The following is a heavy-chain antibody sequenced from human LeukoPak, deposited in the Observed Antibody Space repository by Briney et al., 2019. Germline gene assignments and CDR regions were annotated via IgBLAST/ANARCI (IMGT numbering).Heavy chain of an antibody. CDR3: ARGGRCPSDYLDY. D-gene: IGHD3-10*01. J-gene: IGHJ4*02. CDR2: ISGYNDDT. Sequence: ASVKVPCKTSGYTFTSDAISWVRQAPGQGREWMGWISGYNDDTDYAQKFQDRVTMTTDTSTSTAYMDLRSLRSDDSAVYYCARGGRCPSDYLDYCGQGTLVTVSS. V-gene: IGHV1-18*01. CDR1: GYTFTSDA.